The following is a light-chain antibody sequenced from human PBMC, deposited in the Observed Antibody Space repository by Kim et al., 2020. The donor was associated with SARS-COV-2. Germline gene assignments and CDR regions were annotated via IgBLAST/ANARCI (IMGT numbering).Light chain of an antibody. Sequence: GRKFATPGPGSTSNIGNDYVSWYQQVPGTAPKLLIYDNDKRPSGIPDRFSGSKSGTSATLGITGLQIGDEADYYCGTWDTSLNVGVFGGGTQLTVL. CDR3: GTWDTSLNVGV. J-gene: IGLJ2*01. CDR2: DND. CDR1: TSNIGNDY. V-gene: IGLV1-51*01.